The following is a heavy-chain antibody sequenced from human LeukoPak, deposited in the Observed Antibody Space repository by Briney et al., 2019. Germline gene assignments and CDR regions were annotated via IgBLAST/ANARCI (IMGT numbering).Heavy chain of an antibody. V-gene: IGHV4-59*01. CDR1: GGSISSYY. D-gene: IGHD3-10*01. Sequence: SETLSLTSMDPGGSISSYYWSWIRQPPRKGLEWIGYIYYSGSTTYNPSLNSRVNISVDTSKIQFSLELSSVTAADTAVYYCARWFGDIWGQGTMATVSS. CDR3: ARWFGDI. CDR2: IYYSGST. J-gene: IGHJ3*02.